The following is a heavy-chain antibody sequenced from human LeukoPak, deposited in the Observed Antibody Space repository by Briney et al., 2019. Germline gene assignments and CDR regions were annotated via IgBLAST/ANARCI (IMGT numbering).Heavy chain of an antibody. CDR2: ISHSGST. D-gene: IGHD3-3*02. CDR1: GGSISTSNYY. CDR3: ARLRRSRLAEFDY. V-gene: IGHV4-39*07. J-gene: IGHJ4*02. Sequence: SETLSLTCTVSGGSISTSNYYWGWIRQPPGKGLKWIGSISHSGSTYYNPSLKSRVTISVDTSKNQFSLKLSSLTAADTAVYYCARLRRSRLAEFDYWGQGTLVTVSS.